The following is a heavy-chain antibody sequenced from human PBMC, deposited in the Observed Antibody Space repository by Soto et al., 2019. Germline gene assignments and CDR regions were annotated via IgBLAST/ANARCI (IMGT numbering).Heavy chain of an antibody. D-gene: IGHD3-16*01. CDR1: GGSFSDYY. Sequence: SETLSLTCAVYGGSFSDYYWSWIRQPPGKGLEWIGEINHSGSTNYNPSLKSRVTISVDTSKNQFSLKLSSVTAADTAVYYCARGLGDYGVDVWRQGTTVTVSS. CDR2: INHSGST. CDR3: ARGLGDYGVDV. J-gene: IGHJ6*02. V-gene: IGHV4-34*01.